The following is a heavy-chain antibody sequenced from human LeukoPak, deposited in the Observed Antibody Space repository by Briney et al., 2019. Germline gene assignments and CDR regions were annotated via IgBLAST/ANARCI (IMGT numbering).Heavy chain of an antibody. CDR1: GFTFDDYA. Sequence: GGSLRLSCAASGFTFDDYAMHWVRQAPGKGLEWVSGISWNSGSIGYADSVKGRFTISRDNAKNSLYLQMNSLRAEDTAFYYCAKVGDYGMDVWGQGTMVTVSS. CDR3: AKVGDYGMDV. V-gene: IGHV3-9*01. J-gene: IGHJ6*02. CDR2: ISWNSGSI.